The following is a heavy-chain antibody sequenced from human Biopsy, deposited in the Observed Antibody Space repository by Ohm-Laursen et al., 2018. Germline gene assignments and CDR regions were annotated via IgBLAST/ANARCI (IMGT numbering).Heavy chain of an antibody. CDR2: ISGNSDII. V-gene: IGHV3-23*01. D-gene: IGHD4-17*01. J-gene: IGHJ4*02. CDR3: ALAAAQTVTHFDY. CDR1: GFTFSSYA. Sequence: SLRLSCSASGFTFSSYAITWFRQATGKWLEWVSTISGNSDIIYDTDSVKGRFTISRDNSKNTLYLQMNSLRADDTAVYYCALAAAQTVTHFDYWGQGTLVTVSS.